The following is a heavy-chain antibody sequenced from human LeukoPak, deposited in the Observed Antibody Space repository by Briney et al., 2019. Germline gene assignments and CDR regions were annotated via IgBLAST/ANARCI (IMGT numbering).Heavy chain of an antibody. CDR1: GFTFSSYA. V-gene: IGHV3-23*01. J-gene: IGHJ4*02. CDR2: ISGSGAST. Sequence: PGGSLRPSRAASGFTFSSYAIGSVRQAPGKGREWVTSISGSGASTYYADSVKSRFTISRDNSKNTLYLQMNSLRADETAVYYCATPIAAAADFDYWGQGTRVTVST. D-gene: IGHD6-13*01. CDR3: ATPIAAAADFDY.